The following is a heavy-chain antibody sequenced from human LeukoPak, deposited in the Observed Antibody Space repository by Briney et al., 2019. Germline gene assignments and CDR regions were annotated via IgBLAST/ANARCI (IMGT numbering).Heavy chain of an antibody. CDR3: ARHYYYDSSGYSSPLFDY. CDR1: GYSFTSYW. CDR2: IYPGDSDT. J-gene: IGHJ4*02. D-gene: IGHD3-22*01. V-gene: IGHV5-51*01. Sequence: PGESLKISCQGSGYSFTSYWIGWVRQMPGKGLEWMGIIYPGDSDTRYSPSFQGQVTISADKSISTAYLQWSSLKASDTAMYYCARHYYYDSSGYSSPLFDYWGQGTLVTVSS.